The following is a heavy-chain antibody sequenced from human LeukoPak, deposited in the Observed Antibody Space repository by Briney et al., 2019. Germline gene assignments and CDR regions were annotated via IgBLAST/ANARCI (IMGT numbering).Heavy chain of an antibody. J-gene: IGHJ4*02. Sequence: SETLSLTCTVSGGSISSYYWSWIRQPPGKGLEWIGYIYYSGSTNYNPSLKSRVTISVDTSKNQFSLKLSSVTAADTAVYYCARGRGDSSGLLYYFDNWGQGTLVTVSS. D-gene: IGHD3-22*01. CDR1: GGSISSYY. CDR3: ARGRGDSSGLLYYFDN. V-gene: IGHV4-59*01. CDR2: IYYSGST.